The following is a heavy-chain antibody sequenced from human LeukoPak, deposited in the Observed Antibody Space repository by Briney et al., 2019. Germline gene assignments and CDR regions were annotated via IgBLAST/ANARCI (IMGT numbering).Heavy chain of an antibody. CDR3: ARVKGTGINWFDR. Sequence: SQTLSLTSAISGDSVSSNTATWNWVRQSPSRGLEWLGRTYYRSKWYNDYAVSVKSRSNINSDTSKNQFSLQLNSVTPEDAAVYYCARVKGTGINWFDRWGQGTLVTVSS. V-gene: IGHV6-1*01. CDR2: TYYRSKWYN. CDR1: GDSVSSNTAT. J-gene: IGHJ5*02. D-gene: IGHD1-1*01.